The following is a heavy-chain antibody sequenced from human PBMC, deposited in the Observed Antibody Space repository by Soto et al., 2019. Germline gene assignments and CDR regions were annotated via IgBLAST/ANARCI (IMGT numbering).Heavy chain of an antibody. CDR3: VRGRSTNYYDT. D-gene: IGHD3-22*01. V-gene: IGHV4-59*02. CDR1: GGSVSSYY. J-gene: IGHJ4*02. Sequence: PSETLSLTCTVSGGSVSSYYWSWIRQPPGKGLEWIGYIYYSGSTDYDPSLKSRVTISVDTSKNQFSLKLSSVTAADTAVYYCVRGRSTNYYDTWGQGALVTVS. CDR2: IYYSGST.